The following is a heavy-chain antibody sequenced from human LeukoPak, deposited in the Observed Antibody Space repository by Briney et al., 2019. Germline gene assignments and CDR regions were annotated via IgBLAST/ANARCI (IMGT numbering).Heavy chain of an antibody. CDR2: ISLSGGST. D-gene: IGHD3-22*01. CDR1: GYTFTSYY. V-gene: IGHV1-46*01. Sequence: ASVKVSCKASGYTFTSYYIHRVRQAPGPGQGLEWMGKISLSGGSTRYAQKFQGRVTMTRDTSTSTVYMELSSLRSEDTAVYYCARTTYYDSNTCDYWGQGTLVTVSS. CDR3: ARTTYYDSNTCDY. J-gene: IGHJ4*02.